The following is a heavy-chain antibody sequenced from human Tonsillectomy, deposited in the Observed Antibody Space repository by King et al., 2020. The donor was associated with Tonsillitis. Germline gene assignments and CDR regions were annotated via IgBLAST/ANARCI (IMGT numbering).Heavy chain of an antibody. CDR1: GYSFATYW. Sequence: EVQLVESGAEVKKPGESLKISCEASGYSFATYWIGWVRQMPGKGLEWMGVISPRDSDMRYSPSFQGQVTFSVDKSINTAFLQWHSLDASDTAMYYCARAAQQGDYYYMDVWGKGTTVTVSS. CDR3: ARAAQQGDYYYMDV. J-gene: IGHJ6*03. V-gene: IGHV5-51*03. CDR2: ISPRDSDM. D-gene: IGHD3-3*01.